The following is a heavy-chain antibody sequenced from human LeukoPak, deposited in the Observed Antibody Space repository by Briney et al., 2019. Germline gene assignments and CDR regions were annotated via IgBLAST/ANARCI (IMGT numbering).Heavy chain of an antibody. CDR3: TTVFVYYGSGSYLSDY. V-gene: IGHV3-15*01. D-gene: IGHD3-10*01. Sequence: GGSLRLSCTASGFTFGDYALTWVRQAPGKGLEWVGRIKSKTDGGTTDYAAPVKGRFTISRDDSKNTLYLQMNSLKTEDTAVYYCTTVFVYYGSGSYLSDYWGQGTLVTVSS. CDR1: GFTFGDYA. CDR2: IKSKTDGGTT. J-gene: IGHJ4*02.